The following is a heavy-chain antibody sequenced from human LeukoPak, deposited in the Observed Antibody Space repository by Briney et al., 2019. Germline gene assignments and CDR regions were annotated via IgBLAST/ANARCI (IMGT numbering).Heavy chain of an antibody. Sequence: ASVKVSCKASGYIFTTHSMHWVRQAPGRGLEWMGIIYPSGGATSYAQKFQGRVTMTRDTSTSTIYMELSSLRSEDTAVYFCARVSVATTMFFFDNWGQGTLVTVSS. CDR2: IYPSGGAT. D-gene: IGHD3-10*02. V-gene: IGHV1-46*01. CDR1: GYIFTTHS. J-gene: IGHJ4*02. CDR3: ARVSVATTMFFFDN.